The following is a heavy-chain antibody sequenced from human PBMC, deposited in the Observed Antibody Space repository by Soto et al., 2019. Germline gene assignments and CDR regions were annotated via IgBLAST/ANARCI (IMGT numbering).Heavy chain of an antibody. CDR1: GGSISSYY. CDR3: AREGKGDFDWSYYMDV. D-gene: IGHD3-9*01. V-gene: IGHV4-59*01. J-gene: IGHJ6*03. Sequence: SETLSLTCTVSGGSISSYYWSWIRQPPGKGLEWIGYIYYSGSTNYNPSLKSRVTISVDTSKNQFSLKLSSVTAADTAVYYCAREGKGDFDWSYYMDVWGKGTTVTVSS. CDR2: IYYSGST.